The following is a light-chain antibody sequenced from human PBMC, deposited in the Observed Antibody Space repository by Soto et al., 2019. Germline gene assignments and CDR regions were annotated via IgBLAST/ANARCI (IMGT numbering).Light chain of an antibody. CDR2: GAS. Sequence: IVLTQSPGTLSLSPGERATLSCRASQSVDSSTLAWYQQKPGQAPRLLISGASNRATGIPDRFSGSGSGTDFTLTISRLEPEDFAVYYCQHFDDSLTFGGGTKVEIK. V-gene: IGKV3-20*01. CDR3: QHFDDSLT. CDR1: QSVDSST. J-gene: IGKJ4*01.